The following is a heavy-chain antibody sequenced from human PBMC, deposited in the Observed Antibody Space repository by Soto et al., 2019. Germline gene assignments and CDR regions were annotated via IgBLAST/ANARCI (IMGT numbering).Heavy chain of an antibody. CDR2: IHSSGST. CDR3: ARDQGVAAAGITWFDP. D-gene: IGHD6-13*01. V-gene: IGHV4-4*07. J-gene: IGHJ5*02. Sequence: QVQLQASGPGLVKPSETLSLTCTVSDASMNSYHWSWIRQPAGKGLEWIGHIHSSGSTNYNPSLKSRVTMSVDTSKNQFSLRLMSLTAADTAVYYCARDQGVAAAGITWFDPWGQGSLVTVSS. CDR1: DASMNSYH.